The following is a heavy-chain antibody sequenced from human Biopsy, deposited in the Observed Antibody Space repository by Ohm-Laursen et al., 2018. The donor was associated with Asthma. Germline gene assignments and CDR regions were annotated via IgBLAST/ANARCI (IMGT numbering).Heavy chain of an antibody. J-gene: IGHJ2*01. V-gene: IGHV4-61*01. D-gene: IGHD2-21*02. CDR2: ISYSGST. Sequence: GTLSLTCTVSGCSASRGSYYWSWLPPPPGKGLAWVSYISYSGSTDYYPSLMSRLTISIDTSKDQFSLKLSSVTAADTAVYYCARVPTARRYFDLWGRGTLVTVSS. CDR1: GCSASRGSYY. CDR3: ARVPTARRYFDL.